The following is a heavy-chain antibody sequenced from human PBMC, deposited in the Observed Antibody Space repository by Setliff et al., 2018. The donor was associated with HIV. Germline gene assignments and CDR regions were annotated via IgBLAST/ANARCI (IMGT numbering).Heavy chain of an antibody. J-gene: IGHJ4*02. CDR2: IYYSGST. CDR3: ARGRPDDSVGFGY. V-gene: IGHV4-31*03. D-gene: IGHD3-22*01. CDR1: GGSISSGDYY. Sequence: SLTCTVSGGSISSGDYYWTWIRQHPGKGLEWIGYIYYSGSTYYNPSLKSRVTISVDTSKNQFSLKLSSVTAADTAVYYCARGRPDDSVGFGYWGQGTLVTVSS.